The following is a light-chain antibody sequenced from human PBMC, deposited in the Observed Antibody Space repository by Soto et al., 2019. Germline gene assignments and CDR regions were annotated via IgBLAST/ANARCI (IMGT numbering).Light chain of an antibody. V-gene: IGLV2-14*01. Sequence: QSVLTQPASVSGSPGQSITISCTGTSSDIGVYNYVSWYQQHPGKAPKLMIYDVTKRPSGVSNRFSGSKSGNTASLTISGLQAEDEADYYCTSYRGSGIFEVFGGGTKVTVL. CDR3: TSYRGSGIFEV. CDR2: DVT. CDR1: SSDIGVYNY. J-gene: IGLJ2*01.